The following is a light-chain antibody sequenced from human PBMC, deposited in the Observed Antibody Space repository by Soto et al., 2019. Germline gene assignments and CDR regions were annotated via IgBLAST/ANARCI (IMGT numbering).Light chain of an antibody. CDR1: SSDVGSYNL. Sequence: QSALTQPASVSGSPGQSITISCTGTSSDVGSYNLVSWYQQHPGKAPKLMIYEGNKQPAGVSNRVSGSKSSNTASLTISGLQTDDEDDYYCCSYAGTNTFVFVTGTKLTVL. V-gene: IGLV2-23*01. CDR2: EGN. J-gene: IGLJ1*01. CDR3: CSYAGTNTFV.